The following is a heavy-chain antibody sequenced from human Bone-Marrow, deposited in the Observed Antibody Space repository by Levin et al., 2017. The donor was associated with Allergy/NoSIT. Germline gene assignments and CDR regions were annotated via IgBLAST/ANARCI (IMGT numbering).Heavy chain of an antibody. CDR3: ARDVYCDTDGCYGAGRFDI. Sequence: SQTLSLTCNVSGVSVNSTKYYWSWIRQPPGRGLEWIGYRYYSGAISYNPALRSRVTISADTSESRNQFSLKLTSVTPADTAVYYCARDVYCDTDGCYGAGRFDIWGRGTLVTVSS. J-gene: IGHJ4*02. CDR1: GVSVNSTKYY. D-gene: IGHD3-22*01. V-gene: IGHV4-61*01. CDR2: RYYSGAI.